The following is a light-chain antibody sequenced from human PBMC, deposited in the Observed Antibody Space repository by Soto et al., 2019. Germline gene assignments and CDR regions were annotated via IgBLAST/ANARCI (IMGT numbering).Light chain of an antibody. V-gene: IGLV4-69*01. CDR2: LNSDGSH. CDR1: SGHSNYA. Sequence: QTVVTQPPSASASLGASVKLTCTLSSGHSNYAIAWHQQQPEKGPRYLMRLNSDGSHSKGDGIPDRFSGSSSGAERYLSISSLQSEDEAAYYCQTWGTGIRVFGGGTKLTVL. CDR3: QTWGTGIRV. J-gene: IGLJ2*01.